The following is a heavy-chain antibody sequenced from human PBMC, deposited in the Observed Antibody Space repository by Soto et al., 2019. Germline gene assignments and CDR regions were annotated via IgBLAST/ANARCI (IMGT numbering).Heavy chain of an antibody. CDR1: GYTFTSCG. CDR2: ISAYNGNT. Sequence: VASVKVSWKSSGYTFTSCGRMWVRQAPGQGLEWMGWISAYNGNTNYAQKLQGRVTMTTDTSTSTAYMELRSLRSDDTAVYYCARDSANYYGSGMSDPWGQGTLVPVSS. J-gene: IGHJ5*02. CDR3: ARDSANYYGSGMSDP. D-gene: IGHD3-10*01. V-gene: IGHV1-18*01.